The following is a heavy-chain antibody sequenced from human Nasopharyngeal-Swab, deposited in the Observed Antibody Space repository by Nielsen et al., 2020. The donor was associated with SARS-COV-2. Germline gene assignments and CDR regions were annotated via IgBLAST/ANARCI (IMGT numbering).Heavy chain of an antibody. J-gene: IGHJ4*02. CDR2: IYYSGST. V-gene: IGHV4-59*01. CDR3: ARDLVCSGGSCYSNGFDY. CDR1: GGSFSGYY. Sequence: SETLSLTCAVYGGSFSGYYWSWIRQHPGKGLEWIGYIYYSGSTYYNPSLKSRVTISVDTSKNQFSLKLSSVTAADTAVYYCARDLVCSGGSCYSNGFDYWGQGTLVTVSS. D-gene: IGHD2-15*01.